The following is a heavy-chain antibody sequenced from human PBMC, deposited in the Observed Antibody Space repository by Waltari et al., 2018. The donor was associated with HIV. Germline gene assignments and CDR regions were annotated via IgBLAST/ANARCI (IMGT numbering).Heavy chain of an antibody. V-gene: IGHV3-53*01. CDR3: ASLDIVVSLFGPFDI. CDR1: GFTVSSNY. J-gene: IGHJ3*02. CDR2: IYSGGST. Sequence: EVQLVESGGGLIQPGGSLRLSCAASGFTVSSNYMSWVRQAPGKGLEWVSVIYSGGSTYYADSVKGRFTISRDNSKNTLYLQMNSLRAEDTAVYYCASLDIVVSLFGPFDIWGQGTMVTVSS. D-gene: IGHD2-2*01.